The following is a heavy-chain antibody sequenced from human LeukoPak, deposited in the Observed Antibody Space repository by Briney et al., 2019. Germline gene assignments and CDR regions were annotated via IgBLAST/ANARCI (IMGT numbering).Heavy chain of an antibody. CDR3: AREGYYGSGSPPSLYFDY. Sequence: GSLSLSCAASGFTFRNYVIHWVRQAPGKGLEWVAVTSPDLNVKLYADSVKGRFTISRDNSRSTLYLQMNSLRPEDTAIYYCAREGYYGSGSPPSLYFDYWGQGTLVTVSS. D-gene: IGHD3-10*01. CDR2: TSPDLNVK. V-gene: IGHV3-30-3*01. CDR1: GFTFRNYV. J-gene: IGHJ4*02.